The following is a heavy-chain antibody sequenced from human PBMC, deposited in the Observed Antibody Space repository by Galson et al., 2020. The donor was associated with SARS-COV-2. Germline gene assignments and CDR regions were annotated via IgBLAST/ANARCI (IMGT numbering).Heavy chain of an antibody. Sequence: GGSLRLSCAATGFTFSSYSMDWVRQAPGKGLEWVSYISSSSSTIHYADSVKGRFTISRDNARKSLYLQMNNLRADDTAVYYCARDPRSEGDPQNPPFDYWGQGTLVTVFS. D-gene: IGHD3-16*01. CDR1: GFTFSSYS. J-gene: IGHJ4*02. CDR3: ARDPRSEGDPQNPPFDY. V-gene: IGHV3-48*01. CDR2: ISSSSSTI.